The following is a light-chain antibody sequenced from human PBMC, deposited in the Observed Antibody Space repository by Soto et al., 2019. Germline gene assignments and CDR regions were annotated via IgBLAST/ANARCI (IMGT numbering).Light chain of an antibody. CDR3: QQYNDSFPYT. CDR2: EAS. CDR1: QSISRW. Sequence: DIQMTQSPSTLSASVGDRVTITCRASQSISRWLAWYQQKPGTAPKLLIYEASTIESAVPSRFSGSRSGTEFTLTVSSLQHDDFATYYCQQYNDSFPYTFGQGTKLEIK. V-gene: IGKV1-5*03. J-gene: IGKJ2*01.